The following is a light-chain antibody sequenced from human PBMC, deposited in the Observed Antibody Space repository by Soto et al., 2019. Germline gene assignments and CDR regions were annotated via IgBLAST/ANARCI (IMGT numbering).Light chain of an antibody. CDR2: KGS. Sequence: DIQMTQSPSTLSASVGDRITITSLASQSISSWLAWYHNKPGKAPQLLIYKGSSLESGVPSRFSGSRSGTEVTPTISSLQPYDFAAEYVQQYNSYSWFGHGTKVEI. CDR1: QSISSW. CDR3: QQYNSYSW. J-gene: IGKJ1*01. V-gene: IGKV1-5*03.